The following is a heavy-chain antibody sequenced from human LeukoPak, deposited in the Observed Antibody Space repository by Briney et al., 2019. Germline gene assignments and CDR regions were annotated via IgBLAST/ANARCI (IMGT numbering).Heavy chain of an antibody. CDR1: GYTFTGYY. Sequence: ASVKDSCKASGYTFTGYYMHWVRQAPGQGLECMGWINPDSGGKNYAQKFQGRVTMTRDTSISTAYMELTRLRSDDTAVYYCARGSYGDSVRGDYWGQGTLVTVSS. D-gene: IGHD4-17*01. CDR2: INPDSGGK. CDR3: ARGSYGDSVRGDY. V-gene: IGHV1-2*02. J-gene: IGHJ4*02.